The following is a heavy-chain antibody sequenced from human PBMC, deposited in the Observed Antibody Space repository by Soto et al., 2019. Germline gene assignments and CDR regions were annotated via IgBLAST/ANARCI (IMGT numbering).Heavy chain of an antibody. CDR2: IIPIFGTA. J-gene: IGHJ6*02. V-gene: IGHV1-69*13. Sequence: SVKVSCKASGGTFSSYAISWVRQAPGQGLEWMGGIIPIFGTANYAQKFQGRVTITADESTSTAYMELSSLRSEDTAVYYCARAPITTTSVYYYYGMDVWGQGTTVTVS. CDR1: GGTFSSYA. CDR3: ARAPITTTSVYYYYGMDV. D-gene: IGHD3-10*01.